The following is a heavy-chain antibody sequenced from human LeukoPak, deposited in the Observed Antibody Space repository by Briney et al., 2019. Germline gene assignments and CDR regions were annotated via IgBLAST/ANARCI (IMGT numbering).Heavy chain of an antibody. D-gene: IGHD3-22*01. CDR2: ISGSGGST. V-gene: IGHV3-23*01. J-gene: IGHJ4*02. Sequence: PGGSLRLSCAASAFTFSSYAMSWVRPAPGKGLGWVSAISGSGGSTYYADSVKGRFTISRDNSKNTLYLQMNSLRAEDTAVYYCAKLQLPDYYDSSGYYFNYWGQGTLVTVSS. CDR1: AFTFSSYA. CDR3: AKLQLPDYYDSSGYYFNY.